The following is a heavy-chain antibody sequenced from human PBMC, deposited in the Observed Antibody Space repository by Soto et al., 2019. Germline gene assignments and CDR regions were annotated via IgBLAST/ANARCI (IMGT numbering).Heavy chain of an antibody. V-gene: IGHV3-30*18. J-gene: IGHJ4*02. CDR2: ISFDGSNK. CDR3: AKSRCSITTCYVNY. CDR1: GFAFSTYG. D-gene: IGHD2-2*01. Sequence: QVQLVESGGGVVQPGRSLRLSCAASGFAFSTYGMHWVRQAPGEGLEWVAVISFDGSNKDYADSVKGRLTISRDNSKNTLYLQINSLSAEETDVYYCAKSRCSITTCYVNYWGRGTLVIVSS.